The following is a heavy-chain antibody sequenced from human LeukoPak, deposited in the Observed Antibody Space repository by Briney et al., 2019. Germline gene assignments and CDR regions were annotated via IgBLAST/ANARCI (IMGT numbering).Heavy chain of an antibody. CDR1: GGSISSYY. CDR2: IYYSGST. J-gene: IGHJ4*02. Sequence: SETLSLTCTVSGGSISSYYWSWIRQPPGKGLEWIGYIYYSGSTNYNPSLKSRATISVDTSKNQFSLKLSSVTAADTAVYYCARGMTTVVSTFDYWGQGTLVTVSS. CDR3: ARGMTTVVSTFDY. V-gene: IGHV4-59*01. D-gene: IGHD4-23*01.